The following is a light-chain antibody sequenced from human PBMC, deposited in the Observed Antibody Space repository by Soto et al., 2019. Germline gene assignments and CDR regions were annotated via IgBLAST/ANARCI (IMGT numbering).Light chain of an antibody. Sequence: DIQLTQSPSSLSSSLGERVTITCRASQSVSSYLDWYQQKAGKDHKLLIYAASSLQSGVQTRFSGSGSWTDFTLTISSLQPEDFATYYGKPSYSTPWTFGQGTKVDIK. V-gene: IGKV1-39*01. CDR1: QSVSSY. CDR3: KPSYSTPWT. CDR2: AAS. J-gene: IGKJ1*01.